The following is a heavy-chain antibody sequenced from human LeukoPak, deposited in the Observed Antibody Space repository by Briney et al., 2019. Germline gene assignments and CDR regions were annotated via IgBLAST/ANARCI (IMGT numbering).Heavy chain of an antibody. D-gene: IGHD3-10*01. J-gene: IGHJ4*02. CDR2: IKSKTDGETT. CDR3: TTDLGTYYHGSQRLIPIDY. CDR1: GFTFTNAW. V-gene: IGHV3-15*01. Sequence: GGSLRLSCVDSGFTFTNAWVSWVRQAPGKGLEWIGRIKSKTDGETTNYAEPVRGRFTISRDDSKSAVYLQMNSLKIEDTAVYYCTTDLGTYYHGSQRLIPIDYWGQGTLVTVSS.